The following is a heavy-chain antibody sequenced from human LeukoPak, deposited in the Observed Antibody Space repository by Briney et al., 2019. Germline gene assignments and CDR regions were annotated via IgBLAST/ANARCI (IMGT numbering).Heavy chain of an antibody. CDR2: IYYSGST. CDR3: ARGDGYNIDY. D-gene: IGHD5-24*01. V-gene: IGHV4-31*03. Sequence: SETLSLTCNVSGDSISSGGYYWSWIRQHPGNGLEWIGYIYYSGSTYYNPSLKSRLTISVDTSKNQFSLNLTSATAADTAVYYCARGDGYNIDYWGQGTPVTVSS. J-gene: IGHJ4*02. CDR1: GDSISSGGYY.